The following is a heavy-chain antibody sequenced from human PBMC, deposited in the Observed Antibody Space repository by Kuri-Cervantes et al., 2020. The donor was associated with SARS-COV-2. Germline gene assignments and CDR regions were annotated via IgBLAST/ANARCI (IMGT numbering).Heavy chain of an antibody. CDR3: ATGHNWNYVSGGMDV. J-gene: IGHJ6*02. V-gene: IGHV1-2*02. D-gene: IGHD1-7*01. Sequence: ASVKVSCKASGYTFTGYYMHWVRRAPGQGLEWMGWINPNSGGTIYAQKFQGRVTMTEDTSTDTAYMELSSLRSEDTAVYYCATGHNWNYVSGGMDVWGQGTTVTVS. CDR1: GYTFTGYY. CDR2: INPNSGGT.